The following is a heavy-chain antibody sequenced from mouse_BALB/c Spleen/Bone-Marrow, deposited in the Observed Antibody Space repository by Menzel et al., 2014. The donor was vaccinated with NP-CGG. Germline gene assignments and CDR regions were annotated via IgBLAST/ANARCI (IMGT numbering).Heavy chain of an antibody. Sequence: QVQLQQSGAELVRPGVSVKISCKGSGYTFTDYAMHWVKQSRAKSLEWIGVISTYYGDASYNQKFKGKATMTVDKSSSTAYMELARLTSEDSAIYYCARSGGYDYFDYWGQGTTLTVSS. J-gene: IGHJ2*01. D-gene: IGHD2-2*01. V-gene: IGHV1S137*01. CDR1: GYTFTDYA. CDR2: ISTYYGDA. CDR3: ARSGGYDYFDY.